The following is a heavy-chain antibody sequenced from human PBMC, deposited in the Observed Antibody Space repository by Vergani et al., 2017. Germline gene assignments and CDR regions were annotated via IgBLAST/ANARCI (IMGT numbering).Heavy chain of an antibody. CDR2: ISGSGGST. J-gene: IGHJ4*02. CDR3: AKDRRYLQWGPD. Sequence: EVQLLESGGGLVQPGGSLRLSCAASGFTFSSHAMSWVRQAPGKGLEWVSAISGSGGSTYYADSVKGRFTISRDNSKNTLYLQMNSLRAEDTAVYYCAKDRRYLQWGPDWGQGTLGTVSS. D-gene: IGHD1-26*01. CDR1: GFTFSSHA. V-gene: IGHV3-23*01.